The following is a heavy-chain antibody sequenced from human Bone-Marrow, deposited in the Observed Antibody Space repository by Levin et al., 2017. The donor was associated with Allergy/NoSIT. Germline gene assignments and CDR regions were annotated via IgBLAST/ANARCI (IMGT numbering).Heavy chain of an antibody. V-gene: IGHV1-2*02. Sequence: GESLKISCATSGYTFTSSFIHWIRQAPGQGLQWMGWINPSTGSTNYAQRFQDRVTMTKDTSIGTAYMDLSGLGGDDTAVYYCARGGRVDTSMADFWGQGTLVIVSS. CDR1: GYTFTSSF. D-gene: IGHD5-18*01. CDR3: ARGGRVDTSMADF. J-gene: IGHJ4*02. CDR2: INPSTGST.